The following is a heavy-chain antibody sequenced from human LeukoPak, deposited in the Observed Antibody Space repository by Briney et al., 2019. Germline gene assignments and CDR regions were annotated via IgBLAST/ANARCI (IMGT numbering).Heavy chain of an antibody. Sequence: GGSLRLSRAASGFTVTRNYMSWVRQAPGKGLEWVSILYNDDSTYYADSVKGRFTISRDNSKNTQYLQMNSLRAEDTAVYFCARVGHLYYYDSSDYYDFDAFDIWGRGTMVTVSS. CDR1: GFTVTRNY. V-gene: IGHV3-66*01. CDR3: ARVGHLYYYDSSDYYDFDAFDI. D-gene: IGHD3-22*01. CDR2: LYNDDST. J-gene: IGHJ3*02.